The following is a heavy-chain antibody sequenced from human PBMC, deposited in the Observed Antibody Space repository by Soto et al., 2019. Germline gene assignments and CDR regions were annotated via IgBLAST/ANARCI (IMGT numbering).Heavy chain of an antibody. J-gene: IGHJ4*02. Sequence: QLQLQESGSGLVKPSQTLSLTCAVSGGSISSGGYSWSWIRQPPGKGLEWIGYIYHSGRTYYNPSLKSRVTTPVDRSKNQFPLKLSSVTAADTAVYYCARGGGYTFDYWGQGTLVTVSS. CDR1: GGSISSGGYS. D-gene: IGHD3-16*01. V-gene: IGHV4-30-2*01. CDR2: IYHSGRT. CDR3: ARGGGYTFDY.